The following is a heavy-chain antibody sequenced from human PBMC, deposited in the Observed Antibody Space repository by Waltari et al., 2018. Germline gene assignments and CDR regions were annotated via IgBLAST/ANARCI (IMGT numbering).Heavy chain of an antibody. CDR1: GGSFSGYY. CDR2: INHSGST. J-gene: IGHJ6*03. D-gene: IGHD6-6*01. Sequence: QVQLQQWGAGLLKPSETLSLTCAVYGGSFSGYYWRWLRQPPGKGLEWIGEINHSGSTNYNPSLKSRVTISVDTSKNQFSLKLSSVTAADTAVYYCARGGAARVSYYYYYMDVWGKGTTVTVSS. CDR3: ARGGAARVSYYYYYMDV. V-gene: IGHV4-34*01.